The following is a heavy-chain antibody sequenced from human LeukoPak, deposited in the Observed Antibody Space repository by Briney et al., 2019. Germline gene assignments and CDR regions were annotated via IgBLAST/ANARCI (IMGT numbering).Heavy chain of an antibody. D-gene: IGHD5-24*01. V-gene: IGHV1-46*01. Sequence: ASVKVSCKASGYTFTSYYMHWVRQAPGQGLEWMGIINPSGGSTSYAQKFQGRVTMTRDTSTSTVYMELSSLRSEDTAVYYCARGRPGGWLQLIFDYWGQGTLVTVSS. J-gene: IGHJ4*02. CDR1: GYTFTSYY. CDR2: INPSGGST. CDR3: ARGRPGGWLQLIFDY.